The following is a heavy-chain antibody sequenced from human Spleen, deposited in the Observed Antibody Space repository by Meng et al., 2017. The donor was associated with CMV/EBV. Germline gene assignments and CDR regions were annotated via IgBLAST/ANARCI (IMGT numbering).Heavy chain of an antibody. CDR1: GYSVSAYY. V-gene: IGHV1-18*04. D-gene: IGHD2-2*02. CDR2: ISIFKGNT. J-gene: IGHJ4*02. Sequence: ASVKVSCKASGYSVSAYYMHWVRQAPGQGLEWMGWISIFKGNTNYAQEFQGRVSMTTDTSTSTAYMELRSLTSDDTAVYHCARDCSSPSCYRDARGVIDYWGQGTLVTVSS. CDR3: ARDCSSPSCYRDARGVIDY.